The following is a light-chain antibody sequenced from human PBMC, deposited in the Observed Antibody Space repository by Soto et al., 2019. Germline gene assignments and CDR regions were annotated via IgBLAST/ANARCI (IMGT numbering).Light chain of an antibody. J-gene: IGKJ2*01. V-gene: IGKV3-20*01. CDR3: HQYTMSPYT. Sequence: EIVLTQSPGTLSLSPGERATLSCRASQSLSSRSLAWYQQKPGQAPRLLIYDTSSRATDIPDRFTGSGSGTDFTLTISRLEPEDFAGYYCHQYTMSPYTFGQGTKVDSK. CDR1: QSLSSRS. CDR2: DTS.